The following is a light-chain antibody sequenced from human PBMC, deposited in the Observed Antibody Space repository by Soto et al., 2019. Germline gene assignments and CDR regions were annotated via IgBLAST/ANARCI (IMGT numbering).Light chain of an antibody. CDR3: QQLNSYTWT. Sequence: IQLTQSPSSLSASVGDRVTITGRASQGISSYLAWYQQKPGKDPKILIYAASTLQSGVPSRFSGSGSGTDFNLTISRLQTEEFATYEGQQLNSYTWTVGQGTKVDIK. V-gene: IGKV1-9*01. CDR2: AAS. CDR1: QGISSY. J-gene: IGKJ1*01.